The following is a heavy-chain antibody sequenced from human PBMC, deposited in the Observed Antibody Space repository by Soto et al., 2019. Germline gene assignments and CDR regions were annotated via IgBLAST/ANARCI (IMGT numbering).Heavy chain of an antibody. D-gene: IGHD6-13*01. CDR1: GGSISSGGYF. CDR3: ARFAKEENPKVGSWYYFDY. CDR2: IYYSGRT. V-gene: IGHV4-31*03. J-gene: IGHJ4*02. Sequence: QVQLQESGPGLVKPSQTLSLTCTVSGGSISSGGYFWSWVRQHPGKGLEWIGNIYYSGRTYYNPSLKSRVTISVVTSKNQFSLKLSSVTAADTAVYYCARFAKEENPKVGSWYYFDYWGPGTRVSVSS.